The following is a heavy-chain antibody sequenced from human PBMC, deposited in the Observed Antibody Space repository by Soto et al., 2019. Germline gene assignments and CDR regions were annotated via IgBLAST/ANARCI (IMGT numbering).Heavy chain of an antibody. CDR3: AREDQWLAGSPGDVFDI. Sequence: ASVKVSCKASGYTFTSYGSGWVRQAPGQGLEYMGWISAYNGNTNYAQKFQGRVTMTTDTATSTAYMELRSLRSDYTAVYYCAREDQWLAGSPGDVFDIWGQGTMVTGSS. CDR2: ISAYNGNT. D-gene: IGHD6-19*01. CDR1: GYTFTSYG. J-gene: IGHJ3*02. V-gene: IGHV1-18*01.